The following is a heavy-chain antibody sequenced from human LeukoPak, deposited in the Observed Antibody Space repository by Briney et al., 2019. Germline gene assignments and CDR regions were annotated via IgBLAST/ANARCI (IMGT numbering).Heavy chain of an antibody. D-gene: IGHD6-6*01. V-gene: IGHV4-34*01. J-gene: IGHJ4*02. CDR1: GGSFSGYY. CDR2: INHSGST. Sequence: PSETLSLTCAVYGGSFSGYYWSWIRQPPGKGLEWIGEINHSGSTNYNPSLKSRVTISVHTSKNQFSLKLGSVTAADTAVYYCASVAARRSPDYWGQGTLVTVSS. CDR3: ASVAARRSPDY.